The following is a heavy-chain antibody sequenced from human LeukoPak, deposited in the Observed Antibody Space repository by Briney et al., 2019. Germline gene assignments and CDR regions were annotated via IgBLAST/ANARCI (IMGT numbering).Heavy chain of an antibody. V-gene: IGHV3-21*01. CDR1: GFTFSSYS. CDR3: ASPPGLEDY. CDR2: ISSSSSYI. Sequence: GGSLRLSCAASGFTFSSYSMNWVRQAPGKGLEWVSSISSSSSYIYYADSVEGRFTISRDNAKNSLYLQMNSLRAEDTAVYYCASPPGLEDYWGQGTLVTVSS. J-gene: IGHJ4*02.